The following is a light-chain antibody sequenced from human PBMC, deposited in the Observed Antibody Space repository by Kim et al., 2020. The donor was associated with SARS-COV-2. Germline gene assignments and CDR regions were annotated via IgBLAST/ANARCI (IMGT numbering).Light chain of an antibody. CDR2: YDS. CDR1: NIESES. V-gene: IGLV3-21*04. J-gene: IGLJ2*01. Sequence: SYELTQPPSVSVAPGKTATITCGGDNIESESVHWYQQRSGQAPVLVISYDSDRPSGIPERFSASNSGNTATLSISRVEAGDEADYYCQVWDTNSDQAVFGGGTKLTVL. CDR3: QVWDTNSDQAV.